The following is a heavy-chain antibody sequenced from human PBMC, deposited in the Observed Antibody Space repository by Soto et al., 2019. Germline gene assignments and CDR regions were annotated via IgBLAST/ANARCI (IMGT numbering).Heavy chain of an antibody. Sequence: KSGPTLVNPTQAPTLTCSFSGFSLSTSGVGVGWIRQSPGKALEWLALIYWSGDEHYRPSLKSRLSIIKDTSKNHVVLIMTDMDPVDTATYYCARGLATLPVFAFDIWGQGTMVTVSS. CDR3: ARGLATLPVFAFDI. V-gene: IGHV2-5*01. CDR1: GFSLSTSGVG. CDR2: IYWSGDE. J-gene: IGHJ3*02. D-gene: IGHD6-6*01.